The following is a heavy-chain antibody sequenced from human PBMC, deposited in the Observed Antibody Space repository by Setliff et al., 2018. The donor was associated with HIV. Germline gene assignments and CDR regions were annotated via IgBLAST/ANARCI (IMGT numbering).Heavy chain of an antibody. V-gene: IGHV4-59*11. D-gene: IGHD1-26*01. CDR1: GDPINSHY. CDR3: ARDHNSGTLHAFDL. CDR2: ISYSEYT. Sequence: KPSETLSLTCTVSGDPINSHYWSWIRQPSGEGLEWIGHISYSEYTNYNPSLKSRVTISLDTSKKHFSLDLYSVTAADTAVYYCARDHNSGTLHAFDLWGQGTKVTVSS. J-gene: IGHJ3*01.